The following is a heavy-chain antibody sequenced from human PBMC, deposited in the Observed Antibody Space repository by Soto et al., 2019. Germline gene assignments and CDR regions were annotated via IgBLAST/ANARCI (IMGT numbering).Heavy chain of an antibody. CDR1: GYIFIDYW. J-gene: IGHJ5*02. CDR3: ARPPLTGLSRGFDP. D-gene: IGHD3-9*01. CDR2: VYPRDSDT. Sequence: GESLKISCKASGYIFIDYWIGWVRQMPGKGLEWMGIVYPRDSDTRYSPSFQGQVTISADRSTGTAFLQWRSLKASDTALYYCARPPLTGLSRGFDPWGQGTLVTVSS. V-gene: IGHV5-51*01.